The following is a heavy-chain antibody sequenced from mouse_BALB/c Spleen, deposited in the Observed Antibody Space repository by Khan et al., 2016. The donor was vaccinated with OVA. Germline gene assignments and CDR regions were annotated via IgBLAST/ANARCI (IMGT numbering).Heavy chain of an antibody. CDR3: ARRTTEYAMDY. CDR1: GYTFTSHT. Sequence: QVQLKQSGAELARPGASVKMSCKASGYTFTSHTMHWVKQRPGQGLEWIGYINPRSGYTNYNQKFNDKATLTADKSSSTAYMQLSSLTSEDSAVYCCARRTTEYAMDYWGQGTSVTVSS. V-gene: IGHV1-4*01. CDR2: INPRSGYT. D-gene: IGHD2-14*01. J-gene: IGHJ4*01.